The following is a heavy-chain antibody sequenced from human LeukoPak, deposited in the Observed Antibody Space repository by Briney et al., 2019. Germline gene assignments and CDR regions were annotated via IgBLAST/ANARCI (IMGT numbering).Heavy chain of an antibody. CDR1: GVTLSNNA. CDR2: IIPLHGIT. D-gene: IGHD4-17*01. V-gene: IGHV1-69*04. J-gene: IGHJ4*02. Sequence: SVKVSCKASGVTLSNNAITWVRQAPGQELEWMGRIIPLHGITNYAQKFQARVTFTADKSTSTAYMELGSLTSEDTAVYYCARGVTTTRPHDYWGQGTLVTVSS. CDR3: ARGVTTTRPHDY.